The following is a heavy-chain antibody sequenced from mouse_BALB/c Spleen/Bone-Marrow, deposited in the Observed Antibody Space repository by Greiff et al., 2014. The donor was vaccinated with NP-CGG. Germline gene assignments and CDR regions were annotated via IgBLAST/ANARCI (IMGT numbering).Heavy chain of an antibody. D-gene: IGHD1-1*01. J-gene: IGHJ1*01. CDR3: ARGGYYGTSLYWYFDV. V-gene: IGHV1-14*01. CDR2: INPYNDGT. Sequence: EVQLQQSGPELVKPGASVKMSCKASGYTFTSYVIHWVKQKPGQGLEWIGYINPYNDGTKYNEKFKGKATLTSDKSSSTAYMEHSSLTSEDSAVYYGARGGYYGTSLYWYFDVWGAGTTVTVSS. CDR1: GYTFTSYV.